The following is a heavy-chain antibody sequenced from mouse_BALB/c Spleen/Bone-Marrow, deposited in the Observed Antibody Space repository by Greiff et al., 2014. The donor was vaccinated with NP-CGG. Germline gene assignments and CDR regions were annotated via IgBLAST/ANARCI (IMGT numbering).Heavy chain of an antibody. V-gene: IGHV1S56*01. J-gene: IGHJ1*01. CDR2: IYLGNVDT. D-gene: IGHD1-1*02. CDR1: GYTFTNYY. CDR3: AREVGRGGYFDV. Sequence: VQLQQSGPELVMPGTSVKISCKASGYTFTNYYLHWVKQRPGQGLEWIGWIYLGNVDTKYNEKFKGKATLTADESSSTAYMQLSSLTSEDSAVYFCAREVGRGGYFDVWGAGTTVTVSS.